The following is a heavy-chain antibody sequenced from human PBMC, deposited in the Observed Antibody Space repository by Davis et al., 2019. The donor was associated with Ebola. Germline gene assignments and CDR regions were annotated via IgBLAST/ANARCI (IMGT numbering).Heavy chain of an antibody. V-gene: IGHV3-66*01. J-gene: IGHJ3*02. CDR3: ARVVNRVREQVARYAFDI. CDR2: IYGGGNT. Sequence: GESLKISCVASGFNVNSNYMTWVRQAPGKGLEWVSLIYGGGNTDYADSVKGRFTISRDNANNSLYLQMNSLRAEDTAVYYCARVVNRVREQVARYAFDIWGQGTMVTVSS. CDR1: GFNVNSNY. D-gene: IGHD6-6*01.